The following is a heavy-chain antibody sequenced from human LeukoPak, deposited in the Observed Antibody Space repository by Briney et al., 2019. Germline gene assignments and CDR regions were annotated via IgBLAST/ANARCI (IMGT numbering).Heavy chain of an antibody. J-gene: IGHJ4*02. V-gene: IGHV1-69*05. CDR1: GGTFSSYA. CDR2: IIPIFGTA. Sequence: SVKVSCKASGGTFSSYAISWVRQAPGQGLEWMGGIIPIFGTANYAQKFQGRVTITTDESTSTAYMELSSLRSEDTAVYYCARVGEEQWLVPDYWGQGTLVTVSS. CDR3: ARVGEEQWLVPDY. D-gene: IGHD6-19*01.